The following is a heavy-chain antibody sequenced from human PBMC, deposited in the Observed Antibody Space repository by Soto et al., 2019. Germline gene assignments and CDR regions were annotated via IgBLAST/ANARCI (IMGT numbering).Heavy chain of an antibody. CDR2: INHSGST. D-gene: IGHD6-13*01. CDR3: ARGPLIAAAGTRDFGY. V-gene: IGHV4-34*01. CDR1: GGSFSGYY. J-gene: IGHJ4*02. Sequence: SETLSLTCAVYGGSFSGYYWSWIRQPPGKGLEWIGEINHSGSTNYNPSLKSRVTISVDTSKNQFSLKLSSVTAADTAVYYCARGPLIAAAGTRDFGYWGQGTLVTVSS.